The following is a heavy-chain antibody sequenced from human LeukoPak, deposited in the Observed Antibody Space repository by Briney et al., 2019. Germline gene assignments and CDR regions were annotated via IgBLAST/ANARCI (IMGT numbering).Heavy chain of an antibody. V-gene: IGHV1-46*01. CDR3: ARAQSGNYDFWSGYYPYFDY. Sequence: ASVKVSCKASGYTFTGYYMHWVRQAPGQGLEWMGIINPSGGSTSYAQKFQGRVTMTRDTSTSTVYMELSSLRSEDTAVYYCARAQSGNYDFWSGYYPYFDYWGQGTLVTVSS. CDR2: INPSGGST. D-gene: IGHD3-3*01. CDR1: GYTFTGYY. J-gene: IGHJ4*02.